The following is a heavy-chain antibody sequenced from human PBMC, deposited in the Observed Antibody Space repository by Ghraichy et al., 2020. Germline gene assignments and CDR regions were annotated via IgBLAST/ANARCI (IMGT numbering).Heavy chain of an antibody. CDR1: GFTFSTYW. J-gene: IGHJ4*02. V-gene: IGHV3-7*03. CDR2: IKYDGGEK. Sequence: GSLRLSCAASGFTFSTYWMSWVRQAPGKGLEWVANIKYDGGEKYYVDSVKGRFTISRDNAENSLYLQMNSLRAEDTAVYYCARPSYRSGSYFDYWGQGTLVTVSS. CDR3: ARPSYRSGSYFDY. D-gene: IGHD6-19*01.